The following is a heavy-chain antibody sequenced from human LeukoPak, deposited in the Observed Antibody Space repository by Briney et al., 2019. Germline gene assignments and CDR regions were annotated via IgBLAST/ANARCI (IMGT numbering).Heavy chain of an antibody. CDR2: ISGSGAST. J-gene: IGHJ4*02. CDR3: AKGGSITIFRKAWKDY. Sequence: PGGSLRLSCAASGFTFSSYSMNWVRQAPGKGLEWVSAISGSGASTYYADSVKGRFTISRDNSKNTLYLQMNSLRAEDTAVYYWAKGGSITIFRKAWKDYWGQGPLVTVSS. D-gene: IGHD3-3*01. V-gene: IGHV3-23*01. CDR1: GFTFSSYS.